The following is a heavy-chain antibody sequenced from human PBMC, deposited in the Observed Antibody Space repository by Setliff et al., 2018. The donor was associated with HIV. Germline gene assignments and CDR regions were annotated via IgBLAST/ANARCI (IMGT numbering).Heavy chain of an antibody. CDR2: INPNSGDS. CDR1: GYTFIDYF. V-gene: IGHV1-2*02. Sequence: GASVKVSCKASGYTFIDYFIHWVRQAPGQGLEWMAYINPNSGDSKTAQKFQGRVTVTRDTSIATAYMELSSLTSGDTAVYHCARDYFPHSRRNFGSGDYFHFWGQGSQVTVSS. J-gene: IGHJ4*02. CDR3: ARDYFPHSRRNFGSGDYFHF. D-gene: IGHD3-10*01.